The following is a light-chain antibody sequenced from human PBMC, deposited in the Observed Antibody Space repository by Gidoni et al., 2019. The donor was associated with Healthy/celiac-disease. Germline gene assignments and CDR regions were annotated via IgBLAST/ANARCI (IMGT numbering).Light chain of an antibody. J-gene: IGLJ2*01. Sequence: QSALTQPASLSVSPGPSITISCTGTSRDVGGYNYVSWYQQHPGKAPKLRMYEVSNRPSGVSNRFSGSKSGNTASLTISVLQAEDEADYYCSSYTSSSTLWVFGGGTKLTVL. CDR1: SRDVGGYNY. CDR3: SSYTSSSTLWV. CDR2: EVS. V-gene: IGLV2-14*01.